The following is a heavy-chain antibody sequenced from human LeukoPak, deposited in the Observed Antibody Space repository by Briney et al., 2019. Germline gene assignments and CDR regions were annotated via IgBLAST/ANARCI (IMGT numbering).Heavy chain of an antibody. D-gene: IGHD4/OR15-4a*01. CDR3: ANDGGDYGDRLDY. Sequence: GRPLRLSCVASGITFRRYGMHWVRQAPGKGLEWVAVILNDGNTHFSDSVRGRFNISRDNSKNTVYLQMDSLRVEDTAKYYCANDGGDYGDRLDYWGQGTLVVVSS. J-gene: IGHJ4*02. CDR1: GITFRRYG. V-gene: IGHV3-30*18. CDR2: ILNDGNT.